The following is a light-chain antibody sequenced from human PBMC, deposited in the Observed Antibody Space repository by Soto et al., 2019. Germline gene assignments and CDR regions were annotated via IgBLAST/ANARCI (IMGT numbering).Light chain of an antibody. V-gene: IGKV1-12*01. CDR1: QDITKF. Sequence: DMQMTQVASDGSSCGGDRITIKCRASQDITKFLAWYQQTPGKAPKLLIRGASTLHSGVPSRFSGSGSGTNFSLTISSLQPEDFATYYCQQARGFPRTFGQGTKVDTK. CDR3: QQARGFPRT. J-gene: IGKJ1*01. CDR2: GAS.